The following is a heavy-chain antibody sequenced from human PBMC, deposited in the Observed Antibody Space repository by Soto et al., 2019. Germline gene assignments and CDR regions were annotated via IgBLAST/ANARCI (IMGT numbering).Heavy chain of an antibody. J-gene: IGHJ6*02. CDR3: ASSAVSYYYGSGSYYGFHYYGMDV. D-gene: IGHD3-10*01. V-gene: IGHV3-48*02. CDR2: ISSSSSTI. Sequence: GGSLRLSCAASGFTFSSYSMNWVRQAPGKGLEWVSYISSSSSTIYYADSVKGRFTISRDNAKNSLYLQMNSLRDEDTAVYYCASSAVSYYYGSGSYYGFHYYGMDVWGQGTTVTVSS. CDR1: GFTFSSYS.